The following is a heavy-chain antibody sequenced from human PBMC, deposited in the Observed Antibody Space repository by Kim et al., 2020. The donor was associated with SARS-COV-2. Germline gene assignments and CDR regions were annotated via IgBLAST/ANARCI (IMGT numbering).Heavy chain of an antibody. CDR3: ARGTLRAPRSASDI. CDR2: INEVGSER. Sequence: GGYLRLSCAASEFTLSRHWMSWVRLTPQKGLEWVANINEVGSERSYVDSVKGRFTISRDNAKNSLYLQMNSLTVEDTALYFCARGTLRAPRSASDIWG. J-gene: IGHJ3*02. CDR1: EFTLSRHW. V-gene: IGHV3-7*01.